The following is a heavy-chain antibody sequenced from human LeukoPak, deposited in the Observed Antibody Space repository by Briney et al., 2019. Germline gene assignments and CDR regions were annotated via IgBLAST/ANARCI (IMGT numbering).Heavy chain of an antibody. V-gene: IGHV1-46*01. Sequence: ASVKVSCKASGYTFTSYYMHWVRQAPGQGLEWMGIINPSGGSTSYAQKFQGRVTMTRDMSTSTVYMGLSSLRSEDTAVYYCATDRNGFDPWGQGTLVTVSS. J-gene: IGHJ5*02. CDR2: INPSGGST. CDR1: GYTFTSYY. CDR3: ATDRNGFDP.